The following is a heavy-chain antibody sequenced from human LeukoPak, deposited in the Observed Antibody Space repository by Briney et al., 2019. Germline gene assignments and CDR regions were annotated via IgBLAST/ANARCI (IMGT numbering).Heavy chain of an antibody. CDR1: GFTFSSYG. CDR3: ASGSRAYYYYGMDV. CDR2: IWYDGSNK. J-gene: IGHJ6*02. V-gene: IGHV3-33*01. D-gene: IGHD3-10*01. Sequence: PGRSLRLSCAASGFTFSSYGMHWVRQAPGKGLEWVAVIWYDGSNKYYADSVKGRFTISRDNSKNTLYLQMNSLRAEDTAVYYCASGSRAYYYYGMDVWGQGTTVTVSS.